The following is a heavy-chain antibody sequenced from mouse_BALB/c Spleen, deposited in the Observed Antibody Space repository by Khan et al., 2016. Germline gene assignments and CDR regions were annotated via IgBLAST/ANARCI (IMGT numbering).Heavy chain of an antibody. V-gene: IGHV12-3*02. CDR1: GYPITSGYY. CDR3: AEDYDDYWYFDV. J-gene: IGHJ1*01. Sequence: VQLQESGPGLVKPSQSLFLACSITGYPITSGYYWIWIRQSPGKPLEWMGYITHSGEPFYNPSLQSPISITRETSKNQFFLQLNSVTTEDTAMYYCAEDYDDYWYFDVWGAGTTVTVSA. D-gene: IGHD2-3*01. CDR2: ITHSGEP.